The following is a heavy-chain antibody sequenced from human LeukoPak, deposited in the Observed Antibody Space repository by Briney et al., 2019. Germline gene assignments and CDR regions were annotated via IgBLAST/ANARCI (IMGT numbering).Heavy chain of an antibody. CDR1: GGSISSSSYY. V-gene: IGHV4-39*07. Sequence: SETLSLTCTVSGGSISSSSYYWGWIRQPPGKGLEWIGSIYYSGSTYYNPSLKSRVTISVDTSKNQFSLKLSSVTAADTAVYYCARITSYYYYYMDVWGKGTTVTVSS. J-gene: IGHJ6*03. D-gene: IGHD2-2*01. CDR2: IYYSGST. CDR3: ARITSYYYYYMDV.